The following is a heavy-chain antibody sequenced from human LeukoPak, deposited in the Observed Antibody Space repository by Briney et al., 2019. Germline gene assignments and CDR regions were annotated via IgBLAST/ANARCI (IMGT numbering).Heavy chain of an antibody. D-gene: IGHD2-2*01. J-gene: IGHJ4*02. Sequence: GRSLRLSCAASGFTFSSYAMSWVRQAPGKGLEWVSAISGSGGSTYYADSVKGRFTISRDNSKNTLYLQMNSLRAEDTAVYYCAKVRDIVVVPAAMKLDYWGQGTLVTVSS. V-gene: IGHV3-23*01. CDR3: AKVRDIVVVPAAMKLDY. CDR2: ISGSGGST. CDR1: GFTFSSYA.